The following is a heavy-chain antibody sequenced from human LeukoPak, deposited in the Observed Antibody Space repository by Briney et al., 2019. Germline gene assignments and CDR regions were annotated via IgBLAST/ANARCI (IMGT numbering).Heavy chain of an antibody. V-gene: IGHV3-15*01. CDR1: GFTFSNAW. CDR3: TIGDGWLPN. CDR2: IKSKIDGGTT. J-gene: IGHJ4*02. Sequence: GGSLRLSCAVSGFTFSNAWMTWVRQAPGKGLEWVGRIKSKIDGGTTEYAAPVKGRFTISRDDSKNTLYLQMNSLKTEDTAVYYCTIGDGWLPNWGQGTLVTVSS. D-gene: IGHD5-24*01.